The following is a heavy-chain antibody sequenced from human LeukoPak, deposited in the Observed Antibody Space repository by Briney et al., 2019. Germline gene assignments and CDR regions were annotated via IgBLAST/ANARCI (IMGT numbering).Heavy chain of an antibody. CDR1: GFTVSSNY. V-gene: IGHV3-66*01. CDR2: IYSGGST. CDR3: ARDRGETYYYDSSGHHGAFDI. Sequence: HPGGSLRLSCAASGFTVSSNYMSWVRQAPGKGLEWVSVIYSGGSTYYADSVKGRFTISRDNSKNTLYLQMNSLRAEDTAVYYCARDRGETYYYDSSGHHGAFDIWGQGTMVTVSS. D-gene: IGHD3-22*01. J-gene: IGHJ3*02.